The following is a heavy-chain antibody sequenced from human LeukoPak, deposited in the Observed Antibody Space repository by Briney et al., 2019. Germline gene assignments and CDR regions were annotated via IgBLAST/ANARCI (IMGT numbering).Heavy chain of an antibody. CDR3: ASTRVGGAFDY. J-gene: IGHJ4*02. CDR2: IYYSGST. V-gene: IGHV4-61*08. CDR1: GGSISSGDYY. Sequence: SQTLSLTCTVSGGSISSGDYYWSWIRQPPGKGLEWIGYIYYSGSTNYNPSLKSRVTISVDTSKNQFSLKLSSVTAADTAVYYCASTRVGGAFDYWGQGTLVTVPS.